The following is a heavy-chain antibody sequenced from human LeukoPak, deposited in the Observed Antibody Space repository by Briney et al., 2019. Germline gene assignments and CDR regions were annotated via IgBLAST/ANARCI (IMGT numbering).Heavy chain of an antibody. D-gene: IGHD3-3*01. V-gene: IGHV3-21*01. CDR2: ISTSSSYI. CDR3: VRVGIRFLEQYYFDY. CDR1: GFTFSNYG. J-gene: IGHJ4*02. Sequence: GGSLRLSCAASGFTFSNYGMHWVRQAPGKGLEWLSYISTSSSYIYYADSVKGRFTVSRDNAMNSLFLQMNSLIAEDTAVYYCVRVGIRFLEQYYFDYWGQGTLVTVSS.